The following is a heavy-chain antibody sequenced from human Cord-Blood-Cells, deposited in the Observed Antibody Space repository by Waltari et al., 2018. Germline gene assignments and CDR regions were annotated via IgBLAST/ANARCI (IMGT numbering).Heavy chain of an antibody. CDR2: IYYSGST. CDR1: GGSISSGGYY. D-gene: IGHD3-9*01. Sequence: QVQLQESGPGLVKPSQTLSLTCTVSGGSISSGGYYWSWIRQHPGKGLEWIGYIYYSGSTYYNPSLKSRVTISVDTSKNQFSLKLSSVTAADTAVYYCAAPYYDILTGYYNFDYWGQGTLVTVSS. CDR3: AAPYYDILTGYYNFDY. V-gene: IGHV4-31*03. J-gene: IGHJ4*02.